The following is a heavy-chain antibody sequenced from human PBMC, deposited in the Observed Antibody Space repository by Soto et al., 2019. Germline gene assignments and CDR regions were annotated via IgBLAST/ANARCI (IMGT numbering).Heavy chain of an antibody. CDR1: GFSLSTSGVG. CDR2: IYWDDDK. V-gene: IGHV2-5*02. J-gene: IGHJ4*02. CDR3: AQYLYYNSLSFDH. D-gene: IGHD1-1*01. Sequence: QITLKESGPTLVKPTQTLTLTCTFSGFSLSTSGVGVGWIRQPPGKALEWLAIIYWDDDKRYSPSLKSRLTXTXDXXKNQVGITISTMDPVDTATYYFAQYLYYNSLSFDHWGQGTLVTVSS.